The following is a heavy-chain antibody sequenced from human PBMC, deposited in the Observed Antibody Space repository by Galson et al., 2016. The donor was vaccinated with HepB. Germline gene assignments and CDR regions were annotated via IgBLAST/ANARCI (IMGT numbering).Heavy chain of an antibody. CDR1: GGTFSNYL. D-gene: IGHD5-24*01. Sequence: SVKVSCKASGGTFSNYLISWVRQAPGQGLEWMGGITPIFGTVNYAQKFQDRVSINADKFTSTAYMELSRLRSDDTAVYYCARLDAYSYPYYFDSWGQGTLVTVSS. CDR2: ITPIFGTV. CDR3: ARLDAYSYPYYFDS. V-gene: IGHV1-69*06. J-gene: IGHJ4*02.